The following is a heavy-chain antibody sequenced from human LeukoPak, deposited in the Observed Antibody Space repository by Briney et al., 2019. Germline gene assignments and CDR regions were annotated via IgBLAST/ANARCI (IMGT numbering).Heavy chain of an antibody. Sequence: SGPTLVNPTQTLTLTCTFSGFSLSTSGMCVSWIRQPPGKALEWLARIDWDDDKYYSTSLKTRLTISKDTSKNQVVLTMTNIDPVDTATYYCARMTQSRLDAFDIWGQGTMVTVSS. V-gene: IGHV2-70*11. J-gene: IGHJ3*02. CDR3: ARMTQSRLDAFDI. CDR1: GFSLSTSGMC. CDR2: IDWDDDK.